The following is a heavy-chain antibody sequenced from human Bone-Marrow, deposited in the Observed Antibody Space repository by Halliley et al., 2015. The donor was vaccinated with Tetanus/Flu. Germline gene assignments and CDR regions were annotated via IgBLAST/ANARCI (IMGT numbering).Heavy chain of an antibody. J-gene: IGHJ6*02. Sequence: SLRLSCAASGFTFSGSAMHWVRQASGKGLEWVGRIRSKTNNYATAYAASVRGRFTISRDDSKNTAFLQMNSLITEDTAVYYCARLTIGIPGAEGDGVDVWGQGTTVIVSS. CDR2: IRSKTNNYAT. V-gene: IGHV3-73*01. D-gene: IGHD2-2*01. CDR3: ARLTIGIPGAEGDGVDV. CDR1: GFTFSGSA.